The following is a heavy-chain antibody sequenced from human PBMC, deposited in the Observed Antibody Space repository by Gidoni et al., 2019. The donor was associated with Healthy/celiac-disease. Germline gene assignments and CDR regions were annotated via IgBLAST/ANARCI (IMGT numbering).Heavy chain of an antibody. CDR2: IKSKTDGGTT. J-gene: IGHJ1*01. Sequence: EVQLVESGGGLVKPGGALRLSCAASGFTFSNAWMSWVRQAPGKGLEWVGRIKSKTDGGTTDYAAPVKGRFTISRDDSKTTLYLQMNSLKTEDTAVYYCTTWESGSYDEGYFQHWGQGTLVTVSS. CDR1: GFTFSNAW. D-gene: IGHD1-26*01. CDR3: TTWESGSYDEGYFQH. V-gene: IGHV3-15*01.